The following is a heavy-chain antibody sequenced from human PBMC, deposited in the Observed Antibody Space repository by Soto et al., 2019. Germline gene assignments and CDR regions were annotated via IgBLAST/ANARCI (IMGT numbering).Heavy chain of an antibody. Sequence: QVQLVQSGAEVKKPGSSVKVSCKASGGTFSSYTISWVRQAPGPGLEWMGRIIPILGIANYAQKFQGRVTITADKATSTAYMELSGLRSEDTAVYYCARGDPYDCRGRGAFHPWGQGTLVTVSS. J-gene: IGHJ5*02. D-gene: IGHD3-22*01. CDR3: ARGDPYDCRGRGAFHP. V-gene: IGHV1-69*02. CDR1: GGTFSSYT. CDR2: IIPILGIA.